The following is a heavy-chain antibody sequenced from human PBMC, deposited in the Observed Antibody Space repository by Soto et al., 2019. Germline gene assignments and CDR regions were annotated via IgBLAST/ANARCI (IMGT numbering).Heavy chain of an antibody. CDR2: IYSAGST. D-gene: IGHD3-22*01. CDR1: GFTVSSNY. J-gene: IGHJ4*02. V-gene: IGHV3-53*01. CDR3: ARDNGTYYDSSGYYY. Sequence: GGSLRLSCAASGFTVSSNYMSWVRQAPGKGLEWVSVIYSAGSTYYADSVKGRFTISRDNSKNTLYLQMNSLRAEDTAVYYCARDNGTYYDSSGYYYWGQRTLVTVSS.